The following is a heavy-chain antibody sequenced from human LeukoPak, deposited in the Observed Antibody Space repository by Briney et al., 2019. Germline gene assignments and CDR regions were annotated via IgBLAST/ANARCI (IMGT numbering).Heavy chain of an antibody. J-gene: IGHJ6*03. CDR2: IKQDGSEK. Sequence: GGSLRLSCTASGFTFSNYWMSWVRQAPGKGLEWVADIKQDGSEKYYVDSVKGRFAISRDNAKKSLYLQMNSLRAEDTAVYYCAKAVTPYYYYYMDVWGKGTTVTVSS. CDR1: GFTFSNYW. V-gene: IGHV3-7*01. D-gene: IGHD4-11*01. CDR3: AKAVTPYYYYYMDV.